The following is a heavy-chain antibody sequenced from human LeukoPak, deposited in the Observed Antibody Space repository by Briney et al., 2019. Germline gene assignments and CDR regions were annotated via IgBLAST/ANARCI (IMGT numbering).Heavy chain of an antibody. CDR1: GGSISSGGYY. D-gene: IGHD5-18*01. CDR2: IYYSGST. J-gene: IGHJ4*02. V-gene: IGHV4-30-4*01. Sequence: SETLSLTCTVSGGSISSGGYYCSWIRQPPGKGLEWIGYIYYSGSTYYNPSLKSRVTISVDTSQNQFSLKLDSVTAADTAVYYCARDLPGYSYLDYWGQGTLVTVSS. CDR3: ARDLPGYSYLDY.